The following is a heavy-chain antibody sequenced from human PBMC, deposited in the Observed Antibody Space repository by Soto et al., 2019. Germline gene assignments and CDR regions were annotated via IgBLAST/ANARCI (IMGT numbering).Heavy chain of an antibody. CDR1: GFTFSSYS. J-gene: IGHJ6*02. V-gene: IGHV3-21*01. D-gene: IGHD5-12*01. CDR3: ASSYETDYYGMDV. Sequence: GGSLRLSCAASGFTFSSYSMNWVRQAPGKGLEWVSSISSSSYIYYADSVKGRFTISRDNAKNSLYLQMNSLRAEDTAVYYCASSYETDYYGMDVWGQGTTVTVSS. CDR2: ISSSSYI.